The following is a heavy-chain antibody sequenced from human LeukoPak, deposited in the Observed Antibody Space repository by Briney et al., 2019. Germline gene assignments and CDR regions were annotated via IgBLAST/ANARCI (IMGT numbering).Heavy chain of an antibody. V-gene: IGHV5-51*01. CDR3: AGGYCSGGSCYWFDP. CDR2: IYPGDSDT. Sequence: GGSLKISCKGSGYNFTSYWIGWGRQMPGEGLEWVGIIYPGDSDTRYSPSFQGQVTISADKSISTAYLQWSSLKASDTAMYYCAGGYCSGGSCYWFDPWGQGTLVTVSS. J-gene: IGHJ5*02. CDR1: GYNFTSYW. D-gene: IGHD2-15*01.